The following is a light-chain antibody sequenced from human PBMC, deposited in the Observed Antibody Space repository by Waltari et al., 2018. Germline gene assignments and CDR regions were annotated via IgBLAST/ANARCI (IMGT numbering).Light chain of an antibody. V-gene: IGLV1-44*01. CDR1: DSNIGKNT. J-gene: IGLJ1*01. Sequence: QSVLTQPPSLSGAPGQTVTISFSASDSNIGKNTLSLYQQLPGTAPRFLISNNNQRPSGVPDRFSGSKSGTSASLAISGLQSEDEADYYCASWHNSMNAYVFGTGTKVTVL. CDR2: NNN. CDR3: ASWHNSMNAYV.